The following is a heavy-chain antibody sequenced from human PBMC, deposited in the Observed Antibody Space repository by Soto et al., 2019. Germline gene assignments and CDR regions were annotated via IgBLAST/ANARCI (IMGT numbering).Heavy chain of an antibody. CDR1: GGTFSSYA. CDR3: AWSPPYYYDSSGYYESYFDY. V-gene: IGHV1-69*13. CDR2: IIPIFGTA. Sequence: GASVKVSCTASGGTFSSYAIIWVRQAPGQGLEWMGGIIPIFGTANYAQKFQGRVTITADESTSTAYMELSSLRSEDTAVYYCAWSPPYYYDSSGYYESYFDYWGQGTLVTVSS. D-gene: IGHD3-22*01. J-gene: IGHJ4*02.